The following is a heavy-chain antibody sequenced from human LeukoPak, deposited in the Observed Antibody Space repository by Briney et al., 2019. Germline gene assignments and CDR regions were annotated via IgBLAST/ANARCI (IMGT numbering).Heavy chain of an antibody. CDR2: IDHSGNT. V-gene: IGHV4-34*01. J-gene: IGHJ4*02. CDR3: ARQGSISAFDF. Sequence: SETLSLTCAVYIGSFSGYHWSWVRQPPGRGLEWIGEIDHSGNTKYNPSLESRLTISADTSKNQFSLELRSLSAADTAVYFCARQGSISAFDFWGRGTLVTVSS. CDR1: IGSFSGYH. D-gene: IGHD3-3*02.